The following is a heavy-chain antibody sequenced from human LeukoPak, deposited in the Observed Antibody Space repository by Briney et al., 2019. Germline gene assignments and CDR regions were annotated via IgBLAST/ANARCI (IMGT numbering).Heavy chain of an antibody. D-gene: IGHD5-18*01. V-gene: IGHV3-21*01. J-gene: IGHJ3*02. Sequence: GGSLRLSCAASGFTFSSYSMNWVRQAPGKGLEWVSSISSSSSYIYYADSVKGRFTISRDNAKNSLYLQMNSLRAEDTAVYYCASTREYSYGYAFDIWGQGTMVTVSS. CDR3: ASTREYSYGYAFDI. CDR1: GFTFSSYS. CDR2: ISSSSSYI.